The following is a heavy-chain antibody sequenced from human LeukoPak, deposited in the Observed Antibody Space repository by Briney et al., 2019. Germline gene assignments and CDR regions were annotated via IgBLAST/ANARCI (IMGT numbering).Heavy chain of an antibody. CDR2: INPNSGGT. D-gene: IGHD7-27*01. Sequence: ASVKVSCKASGYTFTGYYIYWVRQAPGQGLEWMGWINPNSGGTNYAQQFQGRVTVTSDTSISTAYMELTRLTSVDTAVYYCTRGTGAPNYFDFWGQGTLVTVSS. CDR1: GYTFTGYY. J-gene: IGHJ4*02. V-gene: IGHV1-2*02. CDR3: TRGTGAPNYFDF.